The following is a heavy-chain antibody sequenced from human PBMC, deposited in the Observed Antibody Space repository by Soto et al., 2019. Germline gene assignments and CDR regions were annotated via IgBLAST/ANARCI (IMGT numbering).Heavy chain of an antibody. CDR3: ARRKERSGPHYFDS. CDR2: MNPITGNA. CDR1: GFTFTTYD. V-gene: IGHV1-8*01. J-gene: IGHJ4*02. Sequence: ASVKVSCKASGFTFTTYDIHWVRQATGQGLGWMGWMNPITGNAGYAQKFQGRVTMTRNTSISTAYMEVRSLRSEDTAVYYCARRKERSGPHYFDSWGQGSLVTVSS.